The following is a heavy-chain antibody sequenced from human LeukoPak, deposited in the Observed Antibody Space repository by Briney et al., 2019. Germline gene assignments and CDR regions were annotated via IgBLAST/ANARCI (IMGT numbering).Heavy chain of an antibody. CDR2: ISGSGGGT. D-gene: IGHD2-2*01. CDR3: AKDLGYCSSTSCYSYDY. Sequence: PGGSLRLSCAASGFTFTSYAMSWVRQAPGKGLEWVSTISGSGGGTYYADSVKGRFTISRDNSKNTLYLQMNSLRAEDTAVYYCAKDLGYCSSTSCYSYDYWGQGTLVTVSS. V-gene: IGHV3-23*01. CDR1: GFTFTSYA. J-gene: IGHJ4*02.